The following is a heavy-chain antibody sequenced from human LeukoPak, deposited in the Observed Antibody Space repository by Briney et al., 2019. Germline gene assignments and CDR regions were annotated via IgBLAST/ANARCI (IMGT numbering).Heavy chain of an antibody. V-gene: IGHV3-7*01. CDR1: GFTFSSYW. J-gene: IGHJ4*02. CDR3: ARILTGYDAFDY. D-gene: IGHD3-9*01. Sequence: GGSLRLSCAASGFTFSSYWMSWVRQAPGKGLEWVANMKEDGSKQYYVDSVKGRFTISRDNAKNSLYLQMNSLRAEDTAVYYCARILTGYDAFDYWGQGTLVTVSS. CDR2: MKEDGSKQ.